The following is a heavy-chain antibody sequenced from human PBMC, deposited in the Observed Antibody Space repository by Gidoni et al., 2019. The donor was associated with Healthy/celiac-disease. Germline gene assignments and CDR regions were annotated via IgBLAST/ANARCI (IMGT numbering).Heavy chain of an antibody. CDR1: GGSISSGGYY. J-gene: IGHJ5*02. CDR3: ARGLVYAIDNWFDP. Sequence: QVQLQESGPGLVKPSQTLSLTCTVSGGSISSGGYYWSWLRQPPGKGLEWIGYIYYSGSTSYNPSLKSRVTISVDTSKNQFSLKLSSVTAADTAVYYCARGLVYAIDNWFDPWGQGTLVTVSS. CDR2: IYYSGST. V-gene: IGHV4-31*03. D-gene: IGHD2-8*01.